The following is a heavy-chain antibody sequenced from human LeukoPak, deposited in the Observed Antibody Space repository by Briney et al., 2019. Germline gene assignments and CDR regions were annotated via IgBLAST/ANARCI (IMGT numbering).Heavy chain of an antibody. CDR2: IYHSGST. CDR1: GGSISSSNW. Sequence: SGTLSLTCAVSGGSISSSNWWSWVRQPPGKGLEWIGEIYHSGSTNYNPSLKSRVTISVDTSKNQFSLKLSSVTAADTAVYYCARVEKVITFGGVIAPAPFDYWGQGTLVTVSS. CDR3: ARVEKVITFGGVIAPAPFDY. D-gene: IGHD3-16*02. J-gene: IGHJ4*02. V-gene: IGHV4-4*02.